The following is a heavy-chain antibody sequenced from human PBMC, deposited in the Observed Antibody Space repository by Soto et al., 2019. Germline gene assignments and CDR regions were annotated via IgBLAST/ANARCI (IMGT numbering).Heavy chain of an antibody. CDR2: IGGHTESGTT. D-gene: IGHD3-16*01. J-gene: IGHJ5*02. Sequence: DVLLVESGGGLVEPGGSLRLSCAASGFTFYKAFLSWVRQAPGRGLEWVGQIGGHTESGTTKYPAPMSGRFTISGDDSRNTMYLQMISLKIEDTAVYYCTVSGGGSDSQHWCDPWGQGTAVIVSS. CDR1: GFTFYKAF. V-gene: IGHV3-15*04. CDR3: TVSGGGSDSQHWCDP.